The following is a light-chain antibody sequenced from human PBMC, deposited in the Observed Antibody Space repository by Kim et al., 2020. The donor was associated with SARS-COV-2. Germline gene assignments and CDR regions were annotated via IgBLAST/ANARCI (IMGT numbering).Light chain of an antibody. CDR2: GAS. J-gene: IGKJ1*01. CDR3: QQYTNWPRT. V-gene: IGKV3-15*01. Sequence: VTPGERITHSCRASQDISGHLAWYQKTPGQDPRLLIYGASTRATGIPARFSGSGSGTEFTLTINSLQSEDSAVYYCQQYTNWPRTFGQGTKVDIK. CDR1: QDISGH.